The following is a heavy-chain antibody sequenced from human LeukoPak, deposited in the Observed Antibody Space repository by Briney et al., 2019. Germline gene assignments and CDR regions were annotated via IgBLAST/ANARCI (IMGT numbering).Heavy chain of an antibody. Sequence: GGSLRLSCAASGFTFTTYWMTWVRQAPGKGLEWVANIKEDGSEKYYVDSVKGRFTISRDNVKNSLYLQMNSLRAEDTAVYYCARGGTFRYWGQGTLVSVSS. V-gene: IGHV3-7*01. CDR2: IKEDGSEK. J-gene: IGHJ4*02. CDR1: GFTFTTYW. CDR3: ARGGTFRY. D-gene: IGHD3-16*02.